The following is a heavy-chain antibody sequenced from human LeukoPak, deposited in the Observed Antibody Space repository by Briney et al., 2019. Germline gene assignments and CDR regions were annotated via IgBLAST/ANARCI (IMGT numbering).Heavy chain of an antibody. D-gene: IGHD2-15*01. Sequence: SVKVSCKASGGTFTSYAISWVPQAPGQGLEWMGRIIPILGIANYAQKFQGRVTITADKSTSTAYMELSSLRSEGTAVYYCARLVYCSGGSCYSPGAFDIWGQGTMVTVSS. V-gene: IGHV1-69*04. CDR2: IIPILGIA. CDR1: GGTFTSYA. CDR3: ARLVYCSGGSCYSPGAFDI. J-gene: IGHJ3*02.